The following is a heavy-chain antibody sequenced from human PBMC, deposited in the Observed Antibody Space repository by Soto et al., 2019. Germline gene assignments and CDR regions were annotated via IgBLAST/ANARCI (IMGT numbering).Heavy chain of an antibody. J-gene: IGHJ6*02. V-gene: IGHV4-34*01. D-gene: IGHD3-22*01. CDR1: GGSFSGYY. Sequence: SETLSLTCAVYGGSFSGYYWSWIRQPPGKGLEWIGEINHSGSTNYNPSLKSRVTISVDTSKNQFSLRLSSVTAADTAVYYCARVSGSSGYYPYYYYYYGMDVWGQGTTVTVSS. CDR2: INHSGST. CDR3: ARVSGSSGYYPYYYYYYGMDV.